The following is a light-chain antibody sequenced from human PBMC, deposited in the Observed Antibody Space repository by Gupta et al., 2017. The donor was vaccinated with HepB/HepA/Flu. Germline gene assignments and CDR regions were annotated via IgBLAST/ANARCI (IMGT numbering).Light chain of an antibody. V-gene: IGKV3-20*01. CDR2: GAS. J-gene: IGKJ5*01. CDR1: QTINSTF. Sequence: EIVLTQSPGTLSLSPGERATLSCRASQTINSTFLAWYQQKPGQAPRLLVYGASRRATGIPDRFSGSGSGPDFTLTISRLEPEDFAVYYCQQYGTSPPITFGQGTRLEIK. CDR3: QQYGTSPPIT.